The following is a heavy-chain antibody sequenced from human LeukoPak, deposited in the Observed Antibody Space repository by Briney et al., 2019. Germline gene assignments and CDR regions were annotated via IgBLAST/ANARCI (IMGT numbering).Heavy chain of an antibody. CDR1: GFTFSSYV. Sequence: PGGSLRLSCAASGFTFSSYVMSWVRQAPGKGLEWGSSITSSNNYIYYGDSVKGRFTISRDDAKNSLFLQMNSLRAEDTATYYCARGEFGDYYYFYMDVWGKGTTVTVSS. J-gene: IGHJ6*03. V-gene: IGHV3-21*01. D-gene: IGHD2/OR15-2a*01. CDR3: ARGEFGDYYYFYMDV. CDR2: ITSSNNYI.